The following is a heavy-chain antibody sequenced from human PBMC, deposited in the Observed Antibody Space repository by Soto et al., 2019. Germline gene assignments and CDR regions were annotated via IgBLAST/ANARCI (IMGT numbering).Heavy chain of an antibody. CDR1: GGSISSGGYY. Sequence: TLSLTFTVSGGSISSGGYYWSWIRQHPGKGLEWIGYIYYSVSTYYNTSLKSRVTISVDTSKNQFSLRLSSVTDADTAVYYRARDSDDSSGYLQYWRQGTLVTVSS. CDR2: IYYSVST. J-gene: IGHJ4*02. V-gene: IGHV4-31*03. D-gene: IGHD3-22*01. CDR3: ARDSDDSSGYLQY.